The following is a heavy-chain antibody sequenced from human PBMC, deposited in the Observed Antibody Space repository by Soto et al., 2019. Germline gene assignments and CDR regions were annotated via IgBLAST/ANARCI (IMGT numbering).Heavy chain of an antibody. CDR2: INPNSGGT. J-gene: IGHJ5*02. CDR1: GYTFTGYY. V-gene: IGHV1-2*04. CDR3: ARDLGGSSYWFDP. D-gene: IGHD6-13*01. Sequence: ASVKVSCEASGYTFTGYYMHWVRQAPGQGLEWMGWINPNSGGTNYAQKFQGWVTMTRDTSISTAYMELSRLRSDDTAVYYCARDLGGSSYWFDPWGQGTLVTVSS.